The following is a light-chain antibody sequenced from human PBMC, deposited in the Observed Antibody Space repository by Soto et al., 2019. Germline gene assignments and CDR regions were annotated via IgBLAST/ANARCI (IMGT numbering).Light chain of an antibody. J-gene: IGLJ1*01. CDR3: FSYAGRNNFDV. V-gene: IGLV2-8*01. CDR1: SSDVGGYDY. CDR2: EVT. Sequence: QSALTQPPSASGSPGQSVTISCTGTSSDVGGYDYVSWYQKHPDKAPKLIIFEVTKRPSGVPDRFSGSKFGNTASLTVSGLQPEDEAEYYCFSYAGRNNFDVFGAGTKVTVL.